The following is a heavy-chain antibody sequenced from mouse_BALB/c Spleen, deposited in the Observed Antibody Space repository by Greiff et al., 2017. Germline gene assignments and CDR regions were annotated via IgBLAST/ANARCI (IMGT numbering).Heavy chain of an antibody. CDR3: ARVYYGSSSFAY. CDR1: GYTFTSYW. D-gene: IGHD1-1*01. V-gene: IGHV1-7*01. Sequence: QVQLKESGAELAKPGASVKLSCKASGYTFTSYWMHWVKQRPGQGLEWIGYINPSTGYTEYNQKFKDKATLTADKSSSTAYMQLSSLTSEDSAVYYCARVYYGSSSFAYWGQGTLVTVSA. CDR2: INPSTGYT. J-gene: IGHJ3*01.